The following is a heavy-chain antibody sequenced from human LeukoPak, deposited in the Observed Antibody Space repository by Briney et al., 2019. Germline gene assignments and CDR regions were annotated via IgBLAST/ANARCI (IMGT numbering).Heavy chain of an antibody. J-gene: IGHJ3*02. CDR1: GYSFSHYG. Sequence: ASVKVSCKTSGYSFSHYGISWWRQAPGQGLEWVGWISAFNYIIEYAQKFQGRVTMTQDTATSTAYMELRSLRSDDTAVYFCARSPHRSGDAFGMWGQGTMVTVSS. CDR2: ISAFNYII. V-gene: IGHV1-18*01. CDR3: ARSPHRSGDAFGM. D-gene: IGHD6-25*01.